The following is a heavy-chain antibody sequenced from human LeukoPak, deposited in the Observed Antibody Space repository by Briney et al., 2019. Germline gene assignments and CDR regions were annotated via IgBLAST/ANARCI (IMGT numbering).Heavy chain of an antibody. Sequence: PSETLSLTCTVSGGSISSGGYYWSWIRQHPGKGLEWIGYIYYSGSTYYNPSLKSRVTISVDTSKNQFSLKLSSVTAADTAVYYCARDPGCSSSSCYSPYNWFDPWGQGTLVTVSS. J-gene: IGHJ5*02. CDR1: GGSISSGGYY. V-gene: IGHV4-31*03. D-gene: IGHD2-2*01. CDR3: ARDPGCSSSSCYSPYNWFDP. CDR2: IYYSGST.